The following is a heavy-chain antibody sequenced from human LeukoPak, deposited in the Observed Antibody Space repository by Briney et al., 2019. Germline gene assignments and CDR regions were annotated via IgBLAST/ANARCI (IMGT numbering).Heavy chain of an antibody. D-gene: IGHD5-18*01. CDR3: ARGQRWKYYFDY. J-gene: IGHJ4*02. CDR2: IYYSGST. V-gene: IGHV4-61*10. Sequence: SETLSLTCTVSGDSITSSSYYWSWIRQPAGKGLEWIGYIYYSGSTNYNPSLKSRVTISVDTSKNQFSLKLSSVTAADTAVYYCARGQRWKYYFDYWGQGTLVTVSS. CDR1: GDSITSSSYY.